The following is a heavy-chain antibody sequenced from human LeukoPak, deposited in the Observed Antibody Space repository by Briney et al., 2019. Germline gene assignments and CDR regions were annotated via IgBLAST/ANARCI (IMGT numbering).Heavy chain of an antibody. CDR3: ARLRYYDFWSGYIY. Sequence: SETLSLTYTVSGGSISSSSYYWGWIRQPPGKGLEWIGSIYYSGSTYYNPSLKSRVTISVDTSKNQFSLKLSSVTAADTAVYYCARLRYYDFWSGYIYWGQGTLVTVSS. CDR1: GGSISSSSYY. CDR2: IYYSGST. D-gene: IGHD3-3*01. J-gene: IGHJ4*02. V-gene: IGHV4-39*01.